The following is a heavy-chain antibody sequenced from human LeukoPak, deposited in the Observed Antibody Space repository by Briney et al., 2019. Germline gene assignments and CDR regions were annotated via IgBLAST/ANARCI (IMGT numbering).Heavy chain of an antibody. CDR3: ARDRRTSLWFGELSRFDP. D-gene: IGHD3-10*01. CDR1: GYTFTSYG. Sequence: ASVKVSCKASGYTFTSYGISWVRQAPGQGLEWMGWISAYNGNTNYAQKLQGRVTMTTDTSTSTAYMELRSLRSDDTAVYYCARDRRTSLWFGELSRFDPWGQGPLVTVSS. J-gene: IGHJ5*02. CDR2: ISAYNGNT. V-gene: IGHV1-18*01.